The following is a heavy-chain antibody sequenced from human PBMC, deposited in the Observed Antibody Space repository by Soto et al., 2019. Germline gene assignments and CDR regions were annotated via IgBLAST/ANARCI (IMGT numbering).Heavy chain of an antibody. V-gene: IGHV4-4*02. CDR1: GGSISSSNW. CDR3: ARAAMGGSSWPFDY. J-gene: IGHJ4*02. CDR2: IYHSGST. D-gene: IGHD6-13*01. Sequence: QVQLQESGPGLVKPSGTLSLTCAVSGGSISSSNWWSWVRQPPGKGLEWIGEIYHSGSTNYNPSLKSRVTRSVHKPXARCALTLSSVPAAGTAVYYCARAAMGGSSWPFDYWGQGTLVTVSS.